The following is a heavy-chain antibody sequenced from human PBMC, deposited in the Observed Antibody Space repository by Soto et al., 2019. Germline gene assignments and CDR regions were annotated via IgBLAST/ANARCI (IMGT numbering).Heavy chain of an antibody. J-gene: IGHJ4*02. Sequence: SGPTLVNPTETLTLTCTVSGFSLSNPRMGVSWIRQPPGKALEWLAHIFSNDEKSYSTSLKSRLTISRDTSKSQVVLTMTNMDPVDTDTYYCARIQRTSMIVGCKPYLDYWGQGALVTVSS. CDR2: IFSNDEK. D-gene: IGHD3-22*01. CDR3: ARIQRTSMIVGCKPYLDY. V-gene: IGHV2-26*01. CDR1: GFSLSNPRMG.